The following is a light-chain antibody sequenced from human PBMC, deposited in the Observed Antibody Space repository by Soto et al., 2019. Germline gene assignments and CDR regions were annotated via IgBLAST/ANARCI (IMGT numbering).Light chain of an antibody. CDR1: SSNIGSNT. J-gene: IGLJ2*01. Sequence: QSVLTQPPSASGTPGQRVTISCSGSSSNIGSNTVNWYQQLPATAPKLLIYSNNQRPSGVPDRFSGSKSGTSASLAISGLQSEDEADYYCAAWDDSLNGSHVVFGGGTKLTVL. CDR3: AAWDDSLNGSHVV. V-gene: IGLV1-44*01. CDR2: SNN.